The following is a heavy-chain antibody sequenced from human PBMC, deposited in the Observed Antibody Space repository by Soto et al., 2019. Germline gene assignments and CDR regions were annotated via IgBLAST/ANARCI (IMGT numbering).Heavy chain of an antibody. Sequence: GGSLRLSCAASGFTFSSYWMSWVRQAPGKGLEWVANIKQDGSEKYYVDSVKGRFTISRDNAKNSLYLQMTSLRAEDTAVYYCASVPVAHTADAFDIWGQGTMVTVSS. CDR2: IKQDGSEK. CDR3: ASVPVAHTADAFDI. J-gene: IGHJ3*02. CDR1: GFTFSSYW. D-gene: IGHD6-19*01. V-gene: IGHV3-7*01.